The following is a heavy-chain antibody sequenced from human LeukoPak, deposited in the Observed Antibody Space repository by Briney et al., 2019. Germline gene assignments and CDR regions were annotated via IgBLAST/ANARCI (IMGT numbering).Heavy chain of an antibody. CDR1: GGSFSGYY. CDR3: ARESYYYDSSGSLDY. J-gene: IGHJ4*02. Sequence: PSETLSLTCAVYGGSFSGYYWSWIRQPPGKGLEWIGEINHSGSTNYNSSLKSRVTISVDTSKNQFSLKLSSVTAADTAVYYCARESYYYDSSGSLDYWGQGTLVTVSS. CDR2: INHSGST. D-gene: IGHD3-22*01. V-gene: IGHV4-34*01.